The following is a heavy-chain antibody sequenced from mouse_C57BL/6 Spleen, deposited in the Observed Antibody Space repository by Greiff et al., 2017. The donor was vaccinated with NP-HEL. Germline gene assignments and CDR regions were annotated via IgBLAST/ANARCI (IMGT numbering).Heavy chain of an antibody. CDR3: AVLYYGYDVENY. D-gene: IGHD2-2*01. CDR1: GYTFTSYG. CDR2: IYPRSGNT. V-gene: IGHV1-81*01. Sequence: QVQLQQSGAELARPGASVKLSCKASGYTFTSYGISWVKQRTGQGLEWIGEIYPRSGNTYYNEKFKGKATLTADKSSSTAYMELRSLTSEDSAVYFCAVLYYGYDVENYWGQGTTLTVSS. J-gene: IGHJ2*01.